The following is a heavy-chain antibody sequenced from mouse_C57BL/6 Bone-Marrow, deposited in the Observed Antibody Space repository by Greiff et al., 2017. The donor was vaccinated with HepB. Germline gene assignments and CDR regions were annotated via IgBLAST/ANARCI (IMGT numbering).Heavy chain of an antibody. D-gene: IGHD2-1*01. J-gene: IGHJ2*01. Sequence: VKLVESDAELVKPGASVKISCKVSGYTFTDHTIHWMKQRPEQGLEWIGYIYPRDGSTKYNEKFKGKATLTADKSSSTAYMQLNSLTSEDSAVYFCARWGTYGNLFDYWGQGTTLTVSS. CDR3: ARWGTYGNLFDY. CDR1: GYTFTDHT. CDR2: IYPRDGST. V-gene: IGHV1-78*01.